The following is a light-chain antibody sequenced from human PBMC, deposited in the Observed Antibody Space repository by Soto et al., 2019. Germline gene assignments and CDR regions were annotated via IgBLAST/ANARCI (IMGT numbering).Light chain of an antibody. Sequence: LVRPQSHGTLSVSLGESATLSCRASQSVDGYLAWYQQKPGQAPRLLIYGASTRATGVTARFRGGGSGTEFTLTISSLQSEDSAVYYCQQYHKWPPITFGQGTRLEN. J-gene: IGKJ5*01. CDR3: QQYHKWPPIT. V-gene: IGKV3-15*01. CDR1: QSVDGY. CDR2: GAS.